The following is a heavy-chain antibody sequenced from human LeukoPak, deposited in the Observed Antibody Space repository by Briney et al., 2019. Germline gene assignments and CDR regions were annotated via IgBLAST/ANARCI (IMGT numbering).Heavy chain of an antibody. CDR3: ARGSYYDSSGYYENDAFDI. J-gene: IGHJ3*02. V-gene: IGHV3-20*04. Sequence: GGSLRLSCAASGFTFDDYGMSWVRQAPGKGLEWVSGINWNGGSTGYADSVKGRFTISRDNAKNTLYLQMNSLRAEDTAVYYCARGSYYDSSGYYENDAFDIWGQGTMVTVSS. CDR2: INWNGGST. D-gene: IGHD3-22*01. CDR1: GFTFDDYG.